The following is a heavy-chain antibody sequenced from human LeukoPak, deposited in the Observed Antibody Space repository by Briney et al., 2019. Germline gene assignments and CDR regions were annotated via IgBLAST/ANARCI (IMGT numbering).Heavy chain of an antibody. V-gene: IGHV1-69*05. CDR3: ARVLVWGPQGVGGFDY. CDR2: IIPIFGTA. CDR1: GGTFTSYA. J-gene: IGHJ4*02. Sequence: GASVKVSCKASGGTFTSYAISWVRQAPGKGPEWMGGIIPIFGTANYAQKFQGRVTITTDESTSTAYMELSSLRSEDTAVYYCARVLVWGPQGVGGFDYWGQGTLVTVSS. D-gene: IGHD3-16*01.